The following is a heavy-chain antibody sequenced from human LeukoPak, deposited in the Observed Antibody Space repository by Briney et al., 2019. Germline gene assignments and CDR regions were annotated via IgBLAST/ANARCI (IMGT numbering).Heavy chain of an antibody. CDR1: GFTFSSYA. V-gene: IGHV3-23*01. Sequence: PGGSLRLSCAASGFTFSSYAMSWVRQAPGKGLEWVSTFSGSGGSTHYADSVRGRFTISRDNSRNTVYLQMNSLRAEDAAVYYCAKDDRWLQFCCWGQGTLVTVSA. CDR2: FSGSGGST. D-gene: IGHD5-24*01. CDR3: AKDDRWLQFCC. J-gene: IGHJ4*02.